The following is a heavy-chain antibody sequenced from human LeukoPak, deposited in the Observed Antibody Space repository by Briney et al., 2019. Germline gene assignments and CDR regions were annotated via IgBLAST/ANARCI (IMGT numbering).Heavy chain of an antibody. J-gene: IGHJ3*02. D-gene: IGHD6-6*01. CDR3: ARQRVAARFDAFDI. CDR1: GYIFTNYW. Sequence: GKSLQSSCKGSGYIFTNYWIGWVRQMPGKDLEWMGIIYPGDSDTRYSPSFQGQVTISTDKSISTAYLQWSSLRASDTAMYYCARQRVAARFDAFDIWGRGTMVTVSS. CDR2: IYPGDSDT. V-gene: IGHV5-51*01.